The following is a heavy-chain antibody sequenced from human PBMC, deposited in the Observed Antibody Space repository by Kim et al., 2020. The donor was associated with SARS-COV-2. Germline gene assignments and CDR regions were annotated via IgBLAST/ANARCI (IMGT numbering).Heavy chain of an antibody. V-gene: IGHV3-30*18. Sequence: GGSLRLSCAASGFTFSSYGMHWVRQAPGKGLEWVAVISYDGSNKYYADSVKGRFTISRDNSKNTLYLQMNSLRAEDTAVYYCAKERTIFGVVTPFDYWGQGTLVTVSS. D-gene: IGHD3-3*01. CDR3: AKERTIFGVVTPFDY. CDR1: GFTFSSYG. J-gene: IGHJ4*02. CDR2: ISYDGSNK.